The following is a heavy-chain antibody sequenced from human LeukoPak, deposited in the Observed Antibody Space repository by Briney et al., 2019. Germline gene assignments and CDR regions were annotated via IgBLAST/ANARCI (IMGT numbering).Heavy chain of an antibody. Sequence: GGSLRLSCAASGFTFSSYAMHWVRQAPGKGLEWVAVISYDGSNKYYADSVKGRFTISRDNSKNTLYLQMNSLRAEDTAVYYCARVFSSGWPDYWGQGTLATVSS. D-gene: IGHD6-19*01. J-gene: IGHJ4*02. CDR2: ISYDGSNK. CDR1: GFTFSSYA. CDR3: ARVFSSGWPDY. V-gene: IGHV3-30-3*01.